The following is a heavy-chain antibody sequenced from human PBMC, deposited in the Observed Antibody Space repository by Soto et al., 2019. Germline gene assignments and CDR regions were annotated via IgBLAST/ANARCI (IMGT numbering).Heavy chain of an antibody. CDR3: ARTWHYDILTGFFWFDP. CDR1: GYSFTSYW. D-gene: IGHD3-9*01. J-gene: IGHJ5*02. Sequence: GASLKISCKGSGYSFTSYWIGWVRQMPGKGLEWMGIIYPGDSDTRYSPSFQGQVTISADKSISTAYLQWSSLKASDTAMYYCARTWHYDILTGFFWFDPWGQGTLVTVSS. CDR2: IYPGDSDT. V-gene: IGHV5-51*01.